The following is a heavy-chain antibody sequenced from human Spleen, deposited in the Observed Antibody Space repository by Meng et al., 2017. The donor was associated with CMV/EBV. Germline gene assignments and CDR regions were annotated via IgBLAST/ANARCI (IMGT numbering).Heavy chain of an antibody. J-gene: IGHJ6*02. D-gene: IGHD5-18*01. CDR1: GFNYYGYW. V-gene: IGHV3-7*01. Sequence: GGSLRLSCAASGFNYYGYWMTWVRQAPGKGLEWVANINQDGSEKYYVESVKDRFTISRDNAQSSLYLQMNSLRVEDTAAYFCARELGGYSHGENSGYHYFGLDVWGQGTTVTVSS. CDR2: INQDGSEK. CDR3: ARELGGYSHGENSGYHYFGLDV.